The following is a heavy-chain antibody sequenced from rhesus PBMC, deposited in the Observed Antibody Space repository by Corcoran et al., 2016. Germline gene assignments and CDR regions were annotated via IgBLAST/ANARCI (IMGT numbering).Heavy chain of an antibody. V-gene: IGHV4S19*01. CDR2: IGINRGNN. CDR1: GDSISSSNW. CDR3: ARGGGALDY. Sequence: QVQLQESGPGLVKPSETLSLTCAVSGDSISSSNWWSWISQPPGKGLEWIGNIGINRGNNYYSPSHKSRVTISKDTSKNHFSLKLSSLTAADTAVYYCARGGGALDYWGQGVLVTVSS. J-gene: IGHJ4*01.